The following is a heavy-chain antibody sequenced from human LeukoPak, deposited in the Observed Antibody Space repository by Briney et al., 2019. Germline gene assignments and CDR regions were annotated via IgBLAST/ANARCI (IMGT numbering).Heavy chain of an antibody. J-gene: IGHJ4*02. Sequence: GGTLSFYCAASGFSFSGNAMSWLPQAPGKGLEWVSTISGTGVSTSYAHSVKGRFTISRDNSKNTVYLQIDSLRAEDTALYYCAKDSSGYYHAWYYFDYWRQGSLVTVSS. V-gene: IGHV3-23*01. CDR2: ISGTGVST. CDR1: GFSFSGNA. CDR3: AKDSSGYYHAWYYFDY. D-gene: IGHD3-22*01.